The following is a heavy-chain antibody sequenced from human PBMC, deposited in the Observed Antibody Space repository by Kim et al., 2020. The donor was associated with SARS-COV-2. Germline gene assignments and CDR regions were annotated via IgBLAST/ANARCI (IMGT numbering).Heavy chain of an antibody. V-gene: IGHV3-30*18. CDR3: AKGESTMIVVVTDY. J-gene: IGHJ4*02. CDR2: ISYDGSNK. CDR1: GFTFSSYG. Sequence: LSLTCAASGFTFSSYGMHWVRQAPGKGLEWVAVISYDGSNKYYADSVKGRFTISRDNSKNTLYLQMNSLRAEDTAVYYCAKGESTMIVVVTDYWGQGTLVTVSS. D-gene: IGHD3-22*01.